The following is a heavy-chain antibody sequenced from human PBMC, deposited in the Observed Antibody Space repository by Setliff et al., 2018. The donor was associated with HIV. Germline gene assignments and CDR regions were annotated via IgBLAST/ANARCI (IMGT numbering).Heavy chain of an antibody. D-gene: IGHD5-12*01. Sequence: SETLSLTCAVSGYSISSGYYWGWIRQPPGKGLEWIGSIYNSGSTYYNPSLKSRVTISVDTSKNQFSLKLSSVTAADTAVYYCARMYSGYDWSPAGARTRYFDYWGQGTLVTFSS. CDR3: ARMYSGYDWSPAGARTRYFDY. CDR2: IYNSGST. CDR1: GYSISSGYY. J-gene: IGHJ4*02. V-gene: IGHV4-38-2*01.